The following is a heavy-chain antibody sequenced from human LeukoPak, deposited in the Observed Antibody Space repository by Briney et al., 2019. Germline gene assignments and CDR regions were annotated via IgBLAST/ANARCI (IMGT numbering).Heavy chain of an antibody. CDR1: GFTFSSYG. CDR2: ISYDGSNK. D-gene: IGHD3-16*01. V-gene: IGHV3-30*18. CDR3: AKVLLGAVDY. Sequence: GGSLRLSCAASGFTFSSYGMHWVRQAPGKGLEWVAVISYDGSNKYYADSVKGRFTISRDNSKNTLYLQMNSLRAEDTAVYYCAKVLLGAVDYWGQGTLVTVSS. J-gene: IGHJ4*02.